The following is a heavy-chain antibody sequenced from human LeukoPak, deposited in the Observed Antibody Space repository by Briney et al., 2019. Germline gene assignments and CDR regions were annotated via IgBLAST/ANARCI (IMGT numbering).Heavy chain of an antibody. CDR2: IYSGGST. Sequence: GSLRLSCAASGFTVSSNYMSWVRQAPGKGLDWVSVIYSGGSTYYADSVKGRFTISRDNSKNTLYLQMNSLRAEDTAVYYCARSYDSSGYWEDYWGQGTLVTVSS. J-gene: IGHJ4*02. V-gene: IGHV3-66*02. D-gene: IGHD3-22*01. CDR1: GFTVSSNY. CDR3: ARSYDSSGYWEDY.